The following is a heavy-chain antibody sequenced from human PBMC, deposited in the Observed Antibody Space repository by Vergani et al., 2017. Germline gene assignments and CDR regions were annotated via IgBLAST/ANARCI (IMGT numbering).Heavy chain of an antibody. CDR1: GFTFSNSA. Sequence: EVHLLESGGGLVQSGGSLRLSCAASGFTFSNSAVSWVRQAPGRGLAWVSSISGPGLSTSYADSVKGRFSISRDNSKNTLFLQMHSLRAEDTAIYYCVKDKIDLGSYFFDSWGHGILVTVSS. D-gene: IGHD2/OR15-2a*01. J-gene: IGHJ4*01. V-gene: IGHV3-23*01. CDR2: ISGPGLST. CDR3: VKDKIDLGSYFFDS.